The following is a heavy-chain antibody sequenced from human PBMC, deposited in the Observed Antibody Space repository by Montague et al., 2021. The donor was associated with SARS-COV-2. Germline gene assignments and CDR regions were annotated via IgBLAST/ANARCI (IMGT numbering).Heavy chain of an antibody. J-gene: IGHJ3*01. CDR3: ARPGRGYSYGLDAFEV. D-gene: IGHD5-18*01. Sequence: SETLSLTCTVSGGSISNSIYYWGWIRQPPGKGLEWIGSIDYTGXTXYXXXXKXRVTISMNTSNNQFLLKLTSVTAADTAVYYCARPGRGYSYGLDAFEVWGQGTMVTVSS. CDR1: GGSISNSIYY. CDR2: IDYTGXT. V-gene: IGHV4-39*01.